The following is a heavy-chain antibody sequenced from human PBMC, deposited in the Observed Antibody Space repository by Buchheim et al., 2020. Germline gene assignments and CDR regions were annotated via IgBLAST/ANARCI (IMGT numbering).Heavy chain of an antibody. CDR3: AGTRRDGYNWGFDWFDP. D-gene: IGHD5-24*01. CDR2: IIPIFGTA. V-gene: IGHV1-69*12. J-gene: IGHJ5*02. CDR1: GGTFSSYA. Sequence: QVQLVQSGAEVKKPGSSVKVSCKASGGTFSSYAISWVRQAPGQGLEWMGGIIPIFGTANYAQKFQGRVTLTADESTSTAYMELSSLRSEDTAVYYCAGTRRDGYNWGFDWFDPWGQGTL.